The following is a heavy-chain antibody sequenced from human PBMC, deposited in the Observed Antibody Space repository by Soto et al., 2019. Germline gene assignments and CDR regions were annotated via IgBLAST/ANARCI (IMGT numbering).Heavy chain of an antibody. V-gene: IGHV1-8*01. D-gene: IGHD6-13*01. CDR2: MNPNSGNT. CDR3: AIIELKYSSSWYGLVVVITSDWCDP. Sequence: QVQLVQSGAEVKKPGASVKVSCKASGYTFTSYDINWVRQATGQGLEWMGWMNPNSGNTGYAQKFQGRVTMTRNTSINTAYMELSSLRSEDTAVYYCAIIELKYSSSWYGLVVVITSDWCDPGGQGTLVTVSS. J-gene: IGHJ5*02. CDR1: GYTFTSYD.